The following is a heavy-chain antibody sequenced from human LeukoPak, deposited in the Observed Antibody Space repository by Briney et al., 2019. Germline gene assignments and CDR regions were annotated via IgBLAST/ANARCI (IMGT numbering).Heavy chain of an antibody. Sequence: GGSLRLSCAASGFSDSSSGIHWVRQAPGKGLDWLAFIQYDGRNKYYADSVKGRFTMSRDNSKNPLPMFLKMNSLRVEDTAVYYCAKGGDYALDYWGQGTLVTVSS. D-gene: IGHD4-17*01. V-gene: IGHV3-30*02. CDR3: AKGGDYALDY. J-gene: IGHJ4*02. CDR1: GFSDSSSG. CDR2: IQYDGRNK.